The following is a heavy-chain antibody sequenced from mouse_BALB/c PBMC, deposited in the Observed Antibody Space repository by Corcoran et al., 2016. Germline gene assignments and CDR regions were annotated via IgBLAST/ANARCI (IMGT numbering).Heavy chain of an antibody. CDR3: AGAGSSRFAY. J-gene: IGHJ3*01. V-gene: IGHV1-18*01. CDR2: INPNYDSN. CDR1: GYTFTDYN. Sequence: EVKLQQFGAEVVKPGASVKISGKASGYTFTDYNMDWVKQSHGKSLEWSGDINPNYDSNSYNQKFKGKATLTVDKSSSTAYMELSSLTSEDTAGYYWAGAGSSRFAYWGQGTLVTVSA. D-gene: IGHD1-1*01.